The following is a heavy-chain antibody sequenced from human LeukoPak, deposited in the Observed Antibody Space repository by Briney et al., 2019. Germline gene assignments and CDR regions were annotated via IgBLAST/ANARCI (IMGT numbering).Heavy chain of an antibody. CDR1: GFTFSSYW. V-gene: IGHV3-7*01. Sequence: PGGSLRLSCAASGFTFSSYWMSWVRQAPGRGLEWVANIKQDGSEKYYVDSVKGRFTISRDNAKNSLNLQMNSLRTEDTAVYYCARDLVMASRYYDSSGYEGYWGQGTLVTVSS. D-gene: IGHD3-22*01. J-gene: IGHJ4*02. CDR3: ARDLVMASRYYDSSGYEGY. CDR2: IKQDGSEK.